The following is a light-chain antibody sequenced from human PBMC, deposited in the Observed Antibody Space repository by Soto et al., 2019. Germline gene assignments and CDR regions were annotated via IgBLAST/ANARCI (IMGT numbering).Light chain of an antibody. CDR1: QSVLYSSNNKND. CDR2: WAS. Sequence: DIVMTQSPDSLAVSLGERATINCTSSQSVLYSSNNKNDLAWYQQRPGQPPKLLIYWASTRESGVPDRFSGSGSGTDFPLTVTSLQAEDVAVYYCQQYESTPPTFGQGTKLEIK. J-gene: IGKJ2*01. V-gene: IGKV4-1*01. CDR3: QQYESTPPT.